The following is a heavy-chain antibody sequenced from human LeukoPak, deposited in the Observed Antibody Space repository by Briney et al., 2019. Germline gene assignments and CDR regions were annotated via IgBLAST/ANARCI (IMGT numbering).Heavy chain of an antibody. D-gene: IGHD3-9*01. CDR2: IYYSGST. CDR1: GGSISSGNYY. CDR3: AREGVYYDILAAYYRPYYFDF. Sequence: SETLSLTCTVSGGSISSGNYYWSWIRQPPGKGLEWIGYIYYSGSTYYNPSLKSRVTISIDTSKNQFSLKLSSVIAADTAVYYCAREGVYYDILAAYYRPYYFDFWGQGTLVTVYS. V-gene: IGHV4-30-4*01. J-gene: IGHJ4*02.